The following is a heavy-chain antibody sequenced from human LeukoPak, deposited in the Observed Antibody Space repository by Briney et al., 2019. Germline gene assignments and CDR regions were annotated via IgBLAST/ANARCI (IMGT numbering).Heavy chain of an antibody. CDR2: IYYSGST. CDR3: ARQVSRIVATITYLDY. Sequence: SETLSLTCSVSGGSINTYYWSWIRQPPGKGLEWIGYIYYSGSTNYNPSLKSRLTISVDTSKNQFSLKLSSVTAADTAVYYCARQVSRIVATITYLDYWGQGTLVTVSP. D-gene: IGHD5-12*01. CDR1: GGSINTYY. J-gene: IGHJ4*02. V-gene: IGHV4-59*08.